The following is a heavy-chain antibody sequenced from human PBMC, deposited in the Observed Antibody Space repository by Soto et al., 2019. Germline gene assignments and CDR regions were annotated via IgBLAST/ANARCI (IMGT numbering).Heavy chain of an antibody. CDR3: ARSVSFITPRPDY. D-gene: IGHD3-10*01. CDR2: INPNNGDT. V-gene: IGHV1-2*02. Sequence: ASVKVSCKASGYTFTDYYLHLVRQAPGQGLECMGWINPNNGDTNYAQKFQGRVTMTRDTSISTAYMEVSRLRSDDTAVYYCARSVSFITPRPDYWGQGTLVTVS. J-gene: IGHJ4*02. CDR1: GYTFTDYY.